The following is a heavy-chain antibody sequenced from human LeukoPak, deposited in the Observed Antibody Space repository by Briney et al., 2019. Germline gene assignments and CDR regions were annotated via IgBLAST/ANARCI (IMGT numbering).Heavy chain of an antibody. V-gene: IGHV3-21*01. CDR3: AREFGDSASGAGY. J-gene: IGHJ4*02. D-gene: IGHD3-10*01. CDR1: GFTFSFYS. Sequence: NTGGSLRLSCAASGFTFSFYSMNWVRQAPGKGLEWVSSMSVSSGLIYYADSVKGRFTVSRDNAKNSLYLQMNSLRAEDTAVYYCAREFGDSASGAGYWGQGTLVTVSS. CDR2: MSVSSGLI.